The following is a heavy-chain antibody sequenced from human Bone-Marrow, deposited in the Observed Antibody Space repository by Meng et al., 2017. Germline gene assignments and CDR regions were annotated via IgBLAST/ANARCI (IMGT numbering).Heavy chain of an antibody. J-gene: IGHJ2*01. CDR3: ASLYGDSSVWYLDL. Sequence: QVQLQESGPGLGNPPQTPSLPCTVSGGSISSGNHYWSWIRQHPGKGLEYIGYIYYSGSTYYNPSLKSRVIISVDTSKNQFSLRLNSVTAADTAVYYCASLYGDSSVWYLDLWGRGTLVTVSS. D-gene: IGHD4-17*01. CDR2: IYYSGST. CDR1: GGSISSGNHY. V-gene: IGHV4-31*03.